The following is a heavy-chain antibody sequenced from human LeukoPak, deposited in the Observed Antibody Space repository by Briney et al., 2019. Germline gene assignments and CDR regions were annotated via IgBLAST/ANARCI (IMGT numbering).Heavy chain of an antibody. CDR2: FDVIDAKT. CDR3: AAGRPYSLLDY. D-gene: IGHD5-18*01. Sequence: ASVKVSCTVSGSSLTELSLYWVRQAPGKGLEWMGGFDVIDAKTFYAQKFQGRVTMTEDSSTDTAYMELSSLRSDDTAFYYCAAGRPYSLLDYWAREPCSPSPQ. CDR1: GSSLTELS. J-gene: IGHJ4*02. V-gene: IGHV1-24*01.